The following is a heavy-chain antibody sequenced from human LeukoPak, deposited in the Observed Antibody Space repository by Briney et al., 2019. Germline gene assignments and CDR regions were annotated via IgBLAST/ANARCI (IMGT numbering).Heavy chain of an antibody. Sequence: GGSLRLSCAASAFTFSSSGMHWVRQAPGKGLEWVAFIRFDGSNKYYADSVKGRFTISRDNSKNTLYLQMNSLRAEEAAVYYCAKDYDFWSGYYSPTRGYFDYWGQGTLVTVSS. CDR3: AKDYDFWSGYYSPTRGYFDY. CDR1: AFTFSSSG. V-gene: IGHV3-30*02. D-gene: IGHD3-3*01. J-gene: IGHJ4*02. CDR2: IRFDGSNK.